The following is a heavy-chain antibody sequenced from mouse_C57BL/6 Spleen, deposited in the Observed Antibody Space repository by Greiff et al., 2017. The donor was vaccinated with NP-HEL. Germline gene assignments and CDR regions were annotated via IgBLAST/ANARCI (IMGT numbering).Heavy chain of an antibody. CDR2: INPYNGGT. CDR1: GYTFTDYY. D-gene: IGHD3-3*01. V-gene: IGHV1-19*01. CDR3: AREAEGSGPYFDY. Sequence: EVQLQQSGPVLVKPGASVKMSCKASGYTFTDYYMNWVKQSHGKSLERIGVINPYNGGTSYNQKFKGKATLTVDKSSSTAYMELNSLTSEDSAVYYRAREAEGSGPYFDYWGQGTTLTVSS. J-gene: IGHJ2*01.